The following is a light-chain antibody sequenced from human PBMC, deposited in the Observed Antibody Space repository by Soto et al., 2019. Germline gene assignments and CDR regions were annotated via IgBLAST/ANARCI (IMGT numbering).Light chain of an antibody. CDR1: QGIRND. V-gene: IGKV1-6*01. J-gene: IGKJ5*01. CDR2: AAS. Sequence: AIQKNPSPSSLSASVGDRKTNTCRAIQGIRNDLGWYQQKPGKAPKLLIYAASSLQSGVPSRFSGSGSGTDFTLTISSLQPEDFATYYCLQDYNYPSITFGQGTRLEIK. CDR3: LQDYNYPSIT.